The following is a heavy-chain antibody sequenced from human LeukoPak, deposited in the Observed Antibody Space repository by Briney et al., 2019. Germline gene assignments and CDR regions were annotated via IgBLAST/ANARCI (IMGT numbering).Heavy chain of an antibody. J-gene: IGHJ3*02. D-gene: IGHD6-13*01. V-gene: IGHV4-39*01. CDR3: ARCIAAAYHDAFDI. CDR2: IYYSGST. Sequence: SETLSLTCTVSGGSISSSSYYWGWIRQPPGKGLEWIGSIYYSGSTYYNPSLKSRVTISADTSKNQFSLKLSSVTAADTAVYYCARCIAAAYHDAFDIWGQGTMVTVSS. CDR1: GGSISSSSYY.